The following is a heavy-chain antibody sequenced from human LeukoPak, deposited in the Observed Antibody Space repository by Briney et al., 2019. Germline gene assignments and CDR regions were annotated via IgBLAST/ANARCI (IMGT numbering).Heavy chain of an antibody. CDR1: GFTVSSNY. Sequence: GGSLRLSCAASGFTVSSNYMSWVRQAPGKGLERVSLIYPGGSTYYADSVKGRFTISRHDSKNTLYLQMNSLRAEDTAVYYCARTDSSGYYVFDYWGQGTLVTVSS. CDR3: ARTDSSGYYVFDY. D-gene: IGHD3-22*01. J-gene: IGHJ4*02. CDR2: IYPGGST. V-gene: IGHV3-53*04.